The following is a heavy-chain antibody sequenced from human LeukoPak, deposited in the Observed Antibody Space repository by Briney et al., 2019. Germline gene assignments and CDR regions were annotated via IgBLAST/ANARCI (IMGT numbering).Heavy chain of an antibody. V-gene: IGHV3-23*01. D-gene: IGHD3-22*01. CDR3: AKGGSNYYDSSGYFSGAFYI. CDR1: GSTFSSYA. CDR2: ISGRGGIT. J-gene: IGHJ3*02. Sequence: GGSLRLSCAASGSTFSSYAMSWVRQAPGKGLEWVSAISGRGGITYYADSVKGRFTTSRDNSKNTLYLQMNSLRDEDTAVYYCAKGGSNYYDSSGYFSGAFYIWGQGTMVTVSS.